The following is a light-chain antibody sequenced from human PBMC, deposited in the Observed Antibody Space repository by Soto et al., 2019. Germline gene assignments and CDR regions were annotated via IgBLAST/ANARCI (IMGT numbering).Light chain of an antibody. Sequence: DIVLAQSPAALSCSPGERATLSFRASQSVSSYLAWYQQKPGQAPRLLIYGASNRATGIPDRFSGSGSGTDFTLTISRLEPEDFAVYYCQQYGSSGTFGQGTKVDIK. CDR3: QQYGSSGT. V-gene: IGKV3-20*01. J-gene: IGKJ1*01. CDR1: QSVSSY. CDR2: GAS.